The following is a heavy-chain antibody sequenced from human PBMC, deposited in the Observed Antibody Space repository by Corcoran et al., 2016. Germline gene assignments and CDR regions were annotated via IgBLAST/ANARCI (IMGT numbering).Heavy chain of an antibody. D-gene: IGHD5-18*01. Sequence: EVQLVQSGAEVKKPGESLKISCKGSGYSFTSYWIGWVRQMPGKGLEWMGIIYPGDSDTRYSPSFQGQVTISADKSITTAYRQWSSLTASDTASYYCARQRGYSYGIYGFDIWGQGTMVTVSS. V-gene: IGHV5-51*01. CDR1: GYSFTSYW. CDR3: ARQRGYSYGIYGFDI. J-gene: IGHJ3*02. CDR2: IYPGDSDT.